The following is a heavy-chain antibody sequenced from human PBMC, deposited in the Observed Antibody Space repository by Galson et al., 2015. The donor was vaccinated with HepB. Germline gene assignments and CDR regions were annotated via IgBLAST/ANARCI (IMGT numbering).Heavy chain of an antibody. J-gene: IGHJ4*02. CDR3: VGRCSGGSCYYSFDY. D-gene: IGHD2-15*01. CDR1: GFTFSSYA. CDR2: ISYDGSNK. V-gene: IGHV3-30-3*01. Sequence: SLRLSCAASGFTFSSYAMHWVRQAPGKGLEWVAVISYDGSNKYYADSVKGRFTISRDNSKNTLYLQMNSLRAEDTAVYYCVGRCSGGSCYYSFDYWGQGTLVTVSS.